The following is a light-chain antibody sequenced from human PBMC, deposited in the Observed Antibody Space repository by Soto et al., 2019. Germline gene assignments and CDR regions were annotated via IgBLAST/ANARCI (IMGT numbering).Light chain of an antibody. J-gene: IGLJ2*01. CDR3: AAWDDSLNGPV. Sequence: QAVLTQPPSASGTPGQRGTISCSVSSSNIGSNTVNWYQQLPGTAPKLLIYSNNQRPSGVPDRFSGSKSGTSASLAISGLQSEDEADYYCAAWDDSLNGPVFGGGTQLTVL. CDR2: SNN. CDR1: SSNIGSNT. V-gene: IGLV1-44*01.